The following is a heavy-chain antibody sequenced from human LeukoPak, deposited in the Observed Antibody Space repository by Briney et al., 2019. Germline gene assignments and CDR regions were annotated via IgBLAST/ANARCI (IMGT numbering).Heavy chain of an antibody. CDR3: AREGVYSPDGSGYHRHAFDV. D-gene: IGHD3-22*01. V-gene: IGHV1-69*04. J-gene: IGHJ3*01. Sequence: SVKVSCKAPEDNFSSYVITWVRQAPGQGLEWMGRIIPELDVANLAQVFKGRVTITADKSTNTAHMELSGLRSDDTAVYYCAREGVYSPDGSGYHRHAFDVWGKGTVVIVSS. CDR1: EDNFSSYV. CDR2: IIPELDVA.